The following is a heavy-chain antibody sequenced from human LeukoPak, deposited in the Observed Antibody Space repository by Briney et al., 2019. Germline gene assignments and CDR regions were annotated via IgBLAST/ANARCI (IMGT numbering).Heavy chain of an antibody. Sequence: SQTLSLTCAVSGGSISSGGYSWSWIRQPPGKGLEWIGYIYHSGSTYYNPSLKSRVTISVDRSKNQFSLKLSSVTAADTAVYYCARVWDPDHYYGSGSYLDWGQGTLVTVSS. CDR2: IYHSGST. V-gene: IGHV4-30-2*01. J-gene: IGHJ4*02. CDR3: ARVWDPDHYYGSGSYLD. CDR1: GGSISSGGYS. D-gene: IGHD3-10*01.